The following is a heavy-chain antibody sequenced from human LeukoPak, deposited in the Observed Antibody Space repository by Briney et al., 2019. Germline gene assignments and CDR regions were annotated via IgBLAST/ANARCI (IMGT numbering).Heavy chain of an antibody. J-gene: IGHJ4*02. Sequence: PSETLSLTCAVYGGSFSGYYWSWIRQPPGKGLEWIGEINHSGSTNYNPSLKSRVTISVDTSKNQFSLKLSSVTAADTAVYYCANTYYYDSSGYTVPFDYWGQGTLVTVSS. CDR2: INHSGST. D-gene: IGHD3-22*01. CDR3: ANTYYYDSSGYTVPFDY. V-gene: IGHV4-34*01. CDR1: GGSFSGYY.